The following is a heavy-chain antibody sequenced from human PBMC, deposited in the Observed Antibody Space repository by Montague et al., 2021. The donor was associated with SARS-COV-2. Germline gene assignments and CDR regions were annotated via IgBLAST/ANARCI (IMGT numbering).Heavy chain of an antibody. V-gene: IGHV4-59*12. CDR3: ARQAAGSYFYYGVDV. D-gene: IGHD6-13*01. CDR2: IFYTGST. J-gene: IGHJ6*02. CDR1: GDSINTYY. Sequence: SETLSLTCTVSGDSINTYYWNWIRQPPGKGLEWLGSIFYTGSTNYNPYLKSRVTISLDTSKNQFFLKVTSVTAADTAVYYCARQAAGSYFYYGVDVWGQGTTVTVSS.